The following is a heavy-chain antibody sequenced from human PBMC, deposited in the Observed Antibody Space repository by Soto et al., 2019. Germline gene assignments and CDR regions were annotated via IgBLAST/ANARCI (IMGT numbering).Heavy chain of an antibody. D-gene: IGHD1-1*01. CDR2: IRHTGST. V-gene: IGHV4-34*01. CDR1: GGSFSGYY. Sequence: PSETLSLTCAVYGGSFSGYYWSWIRQPPGKGLEWIGEIRHTGSTNYNPSLKSRATISVDTSKNQFSLKLRSVTAADTAVYYCVRDGTKTLRDWFDTWGQGISVTVSS. J-gene: IGHJ5*02. CDR3: VRDGTKTLRDWFDT.